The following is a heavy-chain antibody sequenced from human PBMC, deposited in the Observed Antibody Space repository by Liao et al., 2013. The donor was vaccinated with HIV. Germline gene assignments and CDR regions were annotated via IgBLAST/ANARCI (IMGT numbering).Heavy chain of an antibody. CDR3: ARGSWFDT. V-gene: IGHV4-61*02. CDR2: IHTTGST. CDR1: GASISSGSYY. J-gene: IGHJ5*02. Sequence: QVQLQESGPGLVKPSQTLSLTCTVSGASISSGSYYWSWIRQPAGKGLEWIGRIHTTGSTSYNPSLKNRVTISIDTSRNKVFLNIISVTAADTAVYFCARGSWFDTWGQGMLVTVSS.